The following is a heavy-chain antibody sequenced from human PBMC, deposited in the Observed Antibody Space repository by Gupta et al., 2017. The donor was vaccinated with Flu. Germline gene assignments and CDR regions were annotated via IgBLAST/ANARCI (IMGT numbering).Heavy chain of an antibody. V-gene: IGHV3-48*03. J-gene: IGHJ4*02. Sequence: VRQAPGKGLEWVSYISSSGSTIYYADSVKGRFTISRDNAKNSLYLQMNSLRAEDTAVYYCATLLYSSSSYDYWGQGTLITVSS. CDR3: ATLLYSSSSYDY. CDR2: ISSSGSTI. D-gene: IGHD6-6*01.